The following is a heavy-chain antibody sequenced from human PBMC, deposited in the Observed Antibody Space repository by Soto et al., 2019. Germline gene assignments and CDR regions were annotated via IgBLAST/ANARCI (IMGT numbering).Heavy chain of an antibody. CDR1: GFTFSSYS. V-gene: IGHV3-48*02. J-gene: IGHJ6*02. D-gene: IGHD2-2*01. CDR2: ISSSSSTI. CDR3: ARAEVVRAPSGMDV. Sequence: EVQLVESGGGLVQPGGSLRLSCAASGFTFSSYSMNWVRQAPGKGLEWVSYISSSSSTIYYADSVKGRFTISRDNAKNSRYLQMNSLRDEDTAVYYCARAEVVRAPSGMDVWGQGTTVTVSS.